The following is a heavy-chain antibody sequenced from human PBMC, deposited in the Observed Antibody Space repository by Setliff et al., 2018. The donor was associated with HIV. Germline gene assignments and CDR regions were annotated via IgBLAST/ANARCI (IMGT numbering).Heavy chain of an antibody. CDR1: GGTFSSYA. J-gene: IGHJ6*03. CDR3: ARGRVLRGYYYYYMDV. D-gene: IGHD3-3*01. Sequence: ASVKVSCKASGGTFSSYAISWVRQAPGQGLEWMGGIIPILGIANYAQKFQGGVTITADKSTSTAYMELSSLRSEDTAVYYCARGRVLRGYYYYYMDVWGKGTTVTVSS. V-gene: IGHV1-69*10. CDR2: IIPILGIA.